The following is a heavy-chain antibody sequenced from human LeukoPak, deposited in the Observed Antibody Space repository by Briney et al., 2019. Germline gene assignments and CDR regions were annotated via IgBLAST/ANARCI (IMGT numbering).Heavy chain of an antibody. V-gene: IGHV3-30-3*01. CDR3: ARDSSGTVTTGYYFDY. J-gene: IGHJ4*02. CDR1: GFTFSSYA. CDR2: ISYDGSNK. D-gene: IGHD4-11*01. Sequence: GGSLRLSCAASGFTFSSYAMHWVRQAPGKGLEWAAVISYDGSNKYYADSVKGRFTISRDNSKNTLYLQMNSLRAEDTAVYYCARDSSGTVTTGYYFDYWGQGTLVTVSS.